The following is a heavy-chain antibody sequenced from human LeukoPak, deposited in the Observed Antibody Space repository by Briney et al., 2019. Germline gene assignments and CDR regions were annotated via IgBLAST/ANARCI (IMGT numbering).Heavy chain of an antibody. J-gene: IGHJ5*02. D-gene: IGHD1-1*01. Sequence: GESLKISCKTSGYKIIDHCIGWVRQMPGKGLEWMAIIYPGDSDARYSPSFQGQVTISADKSITTAYLQWSSLKASDTATYYCARLVTPGVTRWFDPWGQGTPVTVSS. CDR1: GYKIIDHC. CDR2: IYPGDSDA. V-gene: IGHV5-51*01. CDR3: ARLVTPGVTRWFDP.